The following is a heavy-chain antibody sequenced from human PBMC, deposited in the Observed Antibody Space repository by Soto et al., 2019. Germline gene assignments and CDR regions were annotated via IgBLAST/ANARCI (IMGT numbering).Heavy chain of an antibody. CDR3: AKIGIVVVPAAIPPAEYFQH. Sequence: HPGGSLRLSCAASGFTFSSYGMHWVRQAPGKGLEWVAVISYDGSNKYYADSVKGRFTISRDNSKNTLYLQMNSLRAEDTAVYYCAKIGIVVVPAAIPPAEYFQHWGQGTLVTVSS. D-gene: IGHD2-2*02. V-gene: IGHV3-30*18. CDR2: ISYDGSNK. CDR1: GFTFSSYG. J-gene: IGHJ1*01.